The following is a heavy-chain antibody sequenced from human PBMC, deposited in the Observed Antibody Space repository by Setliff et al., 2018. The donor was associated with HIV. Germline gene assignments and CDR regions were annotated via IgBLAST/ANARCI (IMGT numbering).Heavy chain of an antibody. V-gene: IGHV1-69*13. CDR1: RGTFSSYP. CDR2: IIPIFGTT. J-gene: IGHJ6*03. Sequence: GASVKVSCKASRGTFSSYPISWVRQAPGQGLEWMGGIIPIFGTTHYAQKFQGRVTVTADESTSTAYMQLSSLRSDDTAVYYCARGRNYDSSGYGDYYYYMDVWGKGTTVTVSS. CDR3: ARGRNYDSSGYGDYYYYMDV. D-gene: IGHD3-22*01.